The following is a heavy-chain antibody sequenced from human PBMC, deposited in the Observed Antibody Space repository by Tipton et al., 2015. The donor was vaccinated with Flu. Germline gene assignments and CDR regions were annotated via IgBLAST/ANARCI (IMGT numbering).Heavy chain of an antibody. CDR3: ARVGRARGSYSDY. J-gene: IGHJ4*02. Sequence: GLVKPSETLSLTCAVYGGPFSGYYWSWIRQPPGKGLEWIGEINHSGSTNYNPSLKSRVTISVDTSKNQFSLKLSSVTAADTAVYYCARVGRARGSYSDYWGQGTLVTVSS. CDR1: GGPFSGYY. V-gene: IGHV4-34*01. CDR2: INHSGST. D-gene: IGHD1-26*01.